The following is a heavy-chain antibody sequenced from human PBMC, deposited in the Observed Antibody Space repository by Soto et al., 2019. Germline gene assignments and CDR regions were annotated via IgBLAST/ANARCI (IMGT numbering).Heavy chain of an antibody. J-gene: IGHJ5*02. D-gene: IGHD1-26*01. CDR2: ISSSSSYI. CDR1: GFTFSSYS. CDR3: ARDLETPYGRGLNWFDP. Sequence: EVQLVESGGGLVKPGGSLRLSCAASGFTFSSYSMNWVRQAPGKGLEWVSSISSSSSYIYYADSVKGRFTISRDNAKNSLYLQMNSLRAEDTAVYYCARDLETPYGRGLNWFDPWGQGTLVTVSS. V-gene: IGHV3-21*01.